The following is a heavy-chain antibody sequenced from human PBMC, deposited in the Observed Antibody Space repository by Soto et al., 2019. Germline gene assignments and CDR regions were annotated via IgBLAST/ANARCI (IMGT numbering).Heavy chain of an antibody. CDR3: ARSEEGYCSGGSCYVKWFEP. D-gene: IGHD2-15*01. J-gene: IGHJ5*02. CDR2: IIPIFGTA. V-gene: IGHV1-69*01. Sequence: QVQLVQSGAEVKKPGSSVKVSCKASGGTFSSYAISWVRQAPGQGLEWMGGIIPIFGTANYAQKFQGRVTITADESTNTAYMELSSLRSEDTAVYYCARSEEGYCSGGSCYVKWFEPWGQGTLVTVSS. CDR1: GGTFSSYA.